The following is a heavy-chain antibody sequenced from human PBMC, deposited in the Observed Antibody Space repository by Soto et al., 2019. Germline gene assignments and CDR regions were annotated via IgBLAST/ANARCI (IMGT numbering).Heavy chain of an antibody. Sequence: GGSLRLSCAASGFTFSSYAMSWVRQAPGKGLEWVSAISGDGGRMYYADSVKGRFTNSRDNSENTLYLQMNSLRAEDTAVYYCAKDIFWGSYRSLDYWGQGTLVTVSS. V-gene: IGHV3-23*01. J-gene: IGHJ4*02. CDR2: ISGDGGRM. CDR1: GFTFSSYA. D-gene: IGHD3-16*02. CDR3: AKDIFWGSYRSLDY.